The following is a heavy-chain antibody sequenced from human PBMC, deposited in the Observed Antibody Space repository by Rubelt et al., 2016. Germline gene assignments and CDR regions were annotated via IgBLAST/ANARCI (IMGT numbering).Heavy chain of an antibody. V-gene: IGHV3-9*01. CDR2: ISWNSGSI. CDR1: GFTFDDYA. Sequence: EVQLLESGGGLVQPGGSLRLSCAASGFTFDDYAMHWVRQAPGKGLEWVSGISWNSGSIGYADSVKGRFTISRDNAKNSLYLQMNSLRAEDTALYYCAKGSTSSQTFDYWGQGTLVTVSS. CDR3: AKGSTSSQTFDY. D-gene: IGHD2-2*01. J-gene: IGHJ4*02.